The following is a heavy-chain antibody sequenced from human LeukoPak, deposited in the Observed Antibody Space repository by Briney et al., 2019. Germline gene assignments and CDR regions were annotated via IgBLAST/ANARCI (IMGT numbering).Heavy chain of an antibody. CDR1: GYTLTELS. Sequence: ASVKVSCKVSGYTLTELSMHWVRQAPGKGLEWMGGFDPEDGETIYAQKFQGRVTMTEDTYTEPAYMELSSLRSEDTAVYYCATPSFSSGWDRAFDYWGQGTLVTVSS. CDR2: FDPEDGET. D-gene: IGHD6-19*01. CDR3: ATPSFSSGWDRAFDY. J-gene: IGHJ4*02. V-gene: IGHV1-24*01.